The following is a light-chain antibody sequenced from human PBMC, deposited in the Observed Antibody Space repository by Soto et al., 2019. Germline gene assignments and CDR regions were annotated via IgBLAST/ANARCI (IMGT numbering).Light chain of an antibody. CDR2: DAS. CDR3: QQYNSYST. Sequence: DIQMTQSPSTLSASEGDRVTITFRASQRIVRWLAWYQQKPGKAPNLLIYDASTLQSGVPSRFSGSAFGTEFNLTIDSLQSDDSATYYCQQYNSYSTFGQGTKVDI. J-gene: IGKJ1*01. CDR1: QRIVRW. V-gene: IGKV1-5*01.